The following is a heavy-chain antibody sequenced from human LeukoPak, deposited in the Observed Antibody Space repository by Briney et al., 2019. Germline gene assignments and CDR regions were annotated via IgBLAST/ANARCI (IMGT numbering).Heavy chain of an antibody. V-gene: IGHV3-48*01. Sequence: GGSLRLSCAASGFTFSSYAMSWVRQAPGKGLEWVSYISSSSSTIYYADSVKGRFTISRDNAKNSLYPQMNSLRAEDTAVYYCARDQRIVVVPAAPVDYYYMDVWGKGTTVTVSS. J-gene: IGHJ6*03. CDR1: GFTFSSYA. D-gene: IGHD2-2*01. CDR3: ARDQRIVVVPAAPVDYYYMDV. CDR2: ISSSSSTI.